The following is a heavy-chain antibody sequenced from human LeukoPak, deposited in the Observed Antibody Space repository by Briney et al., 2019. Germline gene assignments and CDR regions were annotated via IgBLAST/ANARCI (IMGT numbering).Heavy chain of an antibody. Sequence: PSETLSLTCAVYGGSFSGYYWSWIRQPPGKGLEWIGEINHSGSTNYNPSLKSRVTISVDTSKNQFSLKLSSVTAADTAVYYCARKPRGDYYGSGSYYRYFDYWGQGTLVTVPS. D-gene: IGHD3-10*01. CDR2: INHSGST. J-gene: IGHJ4*02. V-gene: IGHV4-34*01. CDR3: ARKPRGDYYGSGSYYRYFDY. CDR1: GGSFSGYY.